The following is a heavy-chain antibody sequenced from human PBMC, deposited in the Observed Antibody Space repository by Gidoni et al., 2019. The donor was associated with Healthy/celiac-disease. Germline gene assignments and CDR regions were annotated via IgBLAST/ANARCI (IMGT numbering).Heavy chain of an antibody. CDR1: GGSIASGDYY. Sequence: QVQLQATDQGLVNPSQTLSLPCTVSGGSIASGDYYWSWLRQPPWKGLEWLVYIDYSVSTYYNPSLKSRVTISVGTSKNQFALKLSSVTAADTAVYYCAYSGYERGKYYFDYWGQGTLVTVSS. J-gene: IGHJ4*02. D-gene: IGHD5-12*01. CDR2: IDYSVST. CDR3: AYSGYERGKYYFDY. V-gene: IGHV4-30-4*01.